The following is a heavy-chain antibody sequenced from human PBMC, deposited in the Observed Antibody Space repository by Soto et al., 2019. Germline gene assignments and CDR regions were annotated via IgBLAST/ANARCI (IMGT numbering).Heavy chain of an antibody. V-gene: IGHV1-46*01. CDR1: GYTFINYY. CDR3: ARELAAVDY. CDR2: FNPTSGST. J-gene: IGHJ4*02. D-gene: IGHD6-13*01. Sequence: QVQLVQSGAEVKKPGASVKLSCKASGYTFINYYIHWVRQAPGRGLEWMGIFNPTSGSTNYVQKFQGRVTLTIDTSTRTVYMELSSLRFDDTDVYYCARELAAVDYWEQGILITVSS.